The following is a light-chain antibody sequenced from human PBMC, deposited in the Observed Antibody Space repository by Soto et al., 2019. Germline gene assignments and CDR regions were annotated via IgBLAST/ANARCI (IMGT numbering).Light chain of an antibody. CDR3: HQYGGSPT. V-gene: IGKV3-11*01. J-gene: IGKJ4*01. CDR2: DAS. CDR1: QSVSSY. Sequence: EIVLTQSPATLSLSPGERATLSCRASQSVSSYLAWYQQKPGQAPRLLIYDASNRATGIPARFSGSGSGTDFTLTISSLLSEDFAVYYCHQYGGSPTFGGGTKVDIK.